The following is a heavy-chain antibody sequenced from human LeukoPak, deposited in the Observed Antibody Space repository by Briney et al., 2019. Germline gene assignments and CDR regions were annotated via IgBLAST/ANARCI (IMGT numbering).Heavy chain of an antibody. CDR3: ARGERYYDILTGYYNPDAFDI. CDR1: GGSFSGYY. Sequence: SETLSLTCAVYGGSFSGYYWSWIRQPPGKGLEWIGEINHSGSTNYNPSLKSRVTISVDTSKNQFSLKLSSVTAADTAVYYCARGERYYDILTGYYNPDAFDIWGQGTMVTVSS. V-gene: IGHV4-34*01. CDR2: INHSGST. J-gene: IGHJ3*02. D-gene: IGHD3-9*01.